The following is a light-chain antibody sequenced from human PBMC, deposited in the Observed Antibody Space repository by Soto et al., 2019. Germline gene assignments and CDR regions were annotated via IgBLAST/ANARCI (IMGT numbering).Light chain of an antibody. CDR1: QSVSSSY. J-gene: IGKJ4*01. V-gene: IGKV3D-20*02. Sequence: EIVLTQSPGTLSLSPGERATLSCRASQSVSSSYLAWYQQKPGQAPRLLIYDASNRATGIPARFSGSGSGTDFTLTISSLEPEDFAVYYCQHRSNWPRITFGGGTKVDIK. CDR2: DAS. CDR3: QHRSNWPRIT.